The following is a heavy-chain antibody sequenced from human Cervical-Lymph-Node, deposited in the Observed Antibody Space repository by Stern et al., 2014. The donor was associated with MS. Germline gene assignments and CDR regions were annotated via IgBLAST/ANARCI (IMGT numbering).Heavy chain of an antibody. Sequence: VQLEESGADVKKPGASLKVSCKAAGYTFTDYYMHWVRQAPGQGLEWMGWLTPNNGGTNYAQKFQGRVTMTRDTSISTVYMELSRLRSDDTAVFYCARARETLYGSLWGSYGADFWGQGTLVTVSS. V-gene: IGHV1-2*02. CDR2: LTPNNGGT. D-gene: IGHD3-16*01. J-gene: IGHJ4*02. CDR3: ARARETLYGSLWGSYGADF. CDR1: GYTFTDYY.